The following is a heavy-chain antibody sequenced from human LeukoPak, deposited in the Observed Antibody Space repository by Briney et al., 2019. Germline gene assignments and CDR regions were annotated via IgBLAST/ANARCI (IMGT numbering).Heavy chain of an antibody. D-gene: IGHD3-9*01. CDR1: GASMSDYY. V-gene: IGHV4-59*08. J-gene: IGHJ4*02. CDR3: VRRVRYFGQNDY. CDR2: IYYTGST. Sequence: SETLSLTRTVSGASMSDYYWSWIRQPPGKGLEWIGYIYYTGSTNYNPSLKSRVTMSVDTSKNQISLKLSSATAADSAVYYCVRRVRYFGQNDYWGQGTLVTVSS.